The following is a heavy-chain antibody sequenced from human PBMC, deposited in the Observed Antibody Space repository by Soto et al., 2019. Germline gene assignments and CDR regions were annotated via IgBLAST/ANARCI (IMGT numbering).Heavy chain of an antibody. D-gene: IGHD3-3*01. CDR3: ARHVPPRVTIFGVVIPVPASYMDV. CDR1: GYSFTSYW. Sequence: PGESLKISCKGSGYSFTSYWIGWMRQMTGKGMDWMGIIYPGDSDTRYSPSFQGQVTISADKSISTAYLQWSSLKASDTAMYYCARHVPPRVTIFGVVIPVPASYMDVWGKGTTVTVSS. J-gene: IGHJ6*03. V-gene: IGHV5-51*01. CDR2: IYPGDSDT.